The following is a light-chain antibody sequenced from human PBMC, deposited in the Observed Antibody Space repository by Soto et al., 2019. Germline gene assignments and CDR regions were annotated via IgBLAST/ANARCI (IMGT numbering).Light chain of an antibody. V-gene: IGLV2-8*01. CDR1: SSDVGGYDY. CDR2: EVN. CDR3: SSYAGSSNV. Sequence: QSVLTQPPSASGSPGQSVTISCTGTSSDVGGYDYVSWYQQHPGKAPQFIIYEVNKRPSGVPDRFSGSKSGNTASLTVSGLQAEDEADYYCSSYAGSSNVFGTGTKVTVL. J-gene: IGLJ1*01.